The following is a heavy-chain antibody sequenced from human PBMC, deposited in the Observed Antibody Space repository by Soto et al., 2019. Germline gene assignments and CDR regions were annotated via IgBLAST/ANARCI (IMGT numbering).Heavy chain of an antibody. CDR2: IYHSGNT. J-gene: IGHJ4*02. CDR1: GGSITTGGSY. Sequence: LSLTCTVSGGSITTGGSYWSWIRQHPGKGLEWIGNIYHSGNTYYNPSLKSRLTISVDTSKNHFSLMVDSVTAADTAVYYCARARFQVLYGKPYFDSWGQGTLVTVSS. D-gene: IGHD2-2*02. V-gene: IGHV4-31*03. CDR3: ARARFQVLYGKPYFDS.